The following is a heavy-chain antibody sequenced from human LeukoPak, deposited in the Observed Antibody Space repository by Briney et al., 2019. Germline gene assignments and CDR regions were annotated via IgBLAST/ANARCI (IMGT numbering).Heavy chain of an antibody. CDR1: GGSFSGYY. D-gene: IGHD3-9*01. Sequence: PSETLSLTCAVYGGSFSGYYWSWIRQPPGKGLEWIGEINHSGSTNYNPSLKSRVTISVDTSKNQFSLKLSSVTAADTAVYYCARGNILTGYCFDFWGQGALVTVSS. CDR2: INHSGST. CDR3: ARGNILTGYCFDF. V-gene: IGHV4-34*01. J-gene: IGHJ4*02.